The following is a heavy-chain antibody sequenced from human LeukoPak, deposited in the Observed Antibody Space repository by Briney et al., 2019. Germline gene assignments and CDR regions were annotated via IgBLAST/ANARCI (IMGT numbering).Heavy chain of an antibody. D-gene: IGHD3-9*01. CDR3: AKTRKANDILTGYADY. J-gene: IGHJ4*02. CDR1: GFTFSSYG. V-gene: IGHV3-30*18. CDR2: ISYDGSNK. Sequence: GGSLRLSCAASGFTFSSYGMHWVRQAPGKGLEWVAVISYDGSNKYYADSVKGRFTISRDNSKNTLYLQMNSLRAEDTAVYYCAKTRKANDILTGYADYWGQGTLVTVSS.